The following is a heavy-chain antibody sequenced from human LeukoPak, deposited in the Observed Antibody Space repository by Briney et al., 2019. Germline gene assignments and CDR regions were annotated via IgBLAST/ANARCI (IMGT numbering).Heavy chain of an antibody. CDR3: AKDPDYYGSGSEDY. V-gene: IGHV3-23*01. CDR1: GFTFSSYA. Sequence: GGSLRLSCAASGFTFSSYAMTWVRQAPGKGLEWVSAISGSGGSTYYADSVQGRFTISRDNSKNTLYLQMKSLRAEDTAVYYCAKDPDYYGSGSEDYWGQGTLVTVSS. J-gene: IGHJ4*02. D-gene: IGHD3-10*01. CDR2: ISGSGGST.